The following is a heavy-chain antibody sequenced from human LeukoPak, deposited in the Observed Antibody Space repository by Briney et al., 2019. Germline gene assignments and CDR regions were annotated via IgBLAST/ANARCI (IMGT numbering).Heavy chain of an antibody. CDR3: AIKLYSSSSVRDY. J-gene: IGHJ4*02. CDR1: GGSISSSSYY. V-gene: IGHV4-39*07. Sequence: SETLSLTCTVSGGSISSSSYYWGWIRQPPGKGLEWIGEIYHSGSTNYNPSLKSRVTISVDKSKNQFSLKLSSVTAADTAVYYCAIKLYSSSSVRDYWGQGTLVTVSS. D-gene: IGHD6-6*01. CDR2: IYHSGST.